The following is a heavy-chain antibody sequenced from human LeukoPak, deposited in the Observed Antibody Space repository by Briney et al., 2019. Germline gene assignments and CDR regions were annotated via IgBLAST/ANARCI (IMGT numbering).Heavy chain of an antibody. J-gene: IGHJ4*02. D-gene: IGHD3/OR15-3a*01. CDR1: GFTVNNAW. Sequence: GGSLRLSCAASGFTVNNAWMNWVRQAPGKGLEWIGHIKTKTDGGPTDYAAPVKGRFTISRDDSKNTVYLQMNSLKTEDTAIYYCTTDIWTSRGLDYWGQGTLVTVSS. CDR3: TTDIWTSRGLDY. CDR2: IKTKTDGGPT. V-gene: IGHV3-15*01.